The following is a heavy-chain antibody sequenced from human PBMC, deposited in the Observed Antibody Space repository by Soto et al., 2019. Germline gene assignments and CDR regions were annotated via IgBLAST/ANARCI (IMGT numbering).Heavy chain of an antibody. CDR3: ARDRSPTWYYLDSRAWSSFDC. CDR2: INPSGGST. Sequence: QVQLVQSGAEVKKPGASVKVSCKASGYTFTNYYMHWVRQAPGQGLEWMGMINPSGGSTTYAQKFQGRVTLTRDTSTTTFYMELRSLRSEATAVYYCARDRSPTWYYLDSRAWSSFDCWGQGTLVTVSS. V-gene: IGHV1-46*01. J-gene: IGHJ4*02. D-gene: IGHD3-22*01. CDR1: GYTFTNYY.